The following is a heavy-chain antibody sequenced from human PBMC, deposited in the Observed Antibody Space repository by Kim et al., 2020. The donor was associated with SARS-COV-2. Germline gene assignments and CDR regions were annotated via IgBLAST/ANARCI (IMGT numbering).Heavy chain of an antibody. Sequence: GGSLRLSCAASGFTFSSYSMNWVRQAPGKGLEWVSSISSSSSYIYYADSVKGRFTISRDNAKNSLYLQMNSLRAEDTAVYYCARDDLISGGSCFDYWGQGTLVTVSS. CDR2: ISSSSSYI. CDR1: GFTFSSYS. D-gene: IGHD2-15*01. CDR3: ARDDLISGGSCFDY. V-gene: IGHV3-21*01. J-gene: IGHJ4*02.